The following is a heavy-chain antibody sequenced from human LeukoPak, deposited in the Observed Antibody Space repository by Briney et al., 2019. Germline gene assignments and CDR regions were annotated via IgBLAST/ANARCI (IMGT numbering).Heavy chain of an antibody. CDR2: IKQDGSEK. V-gene: IGHV3-7*01. CDR3: ARVGRTGVVVVPAASFSNYCYYMDV. Sequence: GGSLRLSCAASGFTYSSFWMIWVRQAPGKGLGWVANIKQDGSEKYYVDSVKGRFTISRDNAKNSLYLQMNSLRAEDTAVYYCARVGRTGVVVVPAASFSNYCYYMDVWGKGTTVTVSS. D-gene: IGHD2-2*01. CDR1: GFTYSSFW. J-gene: IGHJ6*03.